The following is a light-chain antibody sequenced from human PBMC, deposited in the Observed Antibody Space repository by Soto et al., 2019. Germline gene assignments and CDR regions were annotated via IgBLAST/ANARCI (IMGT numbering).Light chain of an antibody. Sequence: EIVLTQSPATLSLSPGERATLSCRAIQSVSSSYLAWYQQKPGRAPRLLIYGASTRATGIPARFSGSGSGTEFTLTISSLQSEDFAVYYCQQYNNWPPWTFGQGTKVDIK. V-gene: IGKV3-15*01. CDR2: GAS. J-gene: IGKJ1*01. CDR1: QSVSSSY. CDR3: QQYNNWPPWT.